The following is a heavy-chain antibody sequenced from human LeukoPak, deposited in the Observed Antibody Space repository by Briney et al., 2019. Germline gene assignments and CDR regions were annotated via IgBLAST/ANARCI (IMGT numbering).Heavy chain of an antibody. V-gene: IGHV1-24*01. CDR3: ARVNWNDADYYYYMDV. D-gene: IGHD1-20*01. Sequence: ASVKVSCKVSGYTVTELSMHWVRQSPGKGLEWMGGFHPEDGETIYAQKFQGRVTMTEDTSTDTAYMELRSLRSDDTAVYYCARVNWNDADYYYYMDVWGKGTTVTVSS. J-gene: IGHJ6*03. CDR1: GYTVTELS. CDR2: FHPEDGET.